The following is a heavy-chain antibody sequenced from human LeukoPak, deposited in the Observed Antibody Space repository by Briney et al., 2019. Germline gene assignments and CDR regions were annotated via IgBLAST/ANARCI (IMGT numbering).Heavy chain of an antibody. J-gene: IGHJ3*02. D-gene: IGHD3-10*01. CDR2: INPSGGST. CDR1: GYTFTSYY. Sequence: ASVKVSCKASGYTFTSYYMHWVRQAPGQGLEWMGIINPSGGSTSYAQKFQGRVTMTRDTSTSTVYMELSSLRSEDTAVYYCASSGHPPNQAHAFDIWGQGTMVTVSS. CDR3: ASSGHPPNQAHAFDI. V-gene: IGHV1-46*01.